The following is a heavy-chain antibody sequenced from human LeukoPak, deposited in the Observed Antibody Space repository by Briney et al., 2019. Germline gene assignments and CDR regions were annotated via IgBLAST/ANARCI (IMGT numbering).Heavy chain of an antibody. CDR1: GYTFTSYG. CDR3: ARDDRYDFWSGYYTN. CDR2: ISAYNGNT. V-gene: IGHV1-18*01. J-gene: IGHJ4*02. D-gene: IGHD3-3*01. Sequence: ASVKVSCKASGYTFTSYGISWVRQAPGQGLEWMGWISAYNGNTNYTQKLQGRVTMTTDKSTSTAYMELRSLRSDDTAVYYCARDDRYDFWSGYYTNWGQGTLVTVSS.